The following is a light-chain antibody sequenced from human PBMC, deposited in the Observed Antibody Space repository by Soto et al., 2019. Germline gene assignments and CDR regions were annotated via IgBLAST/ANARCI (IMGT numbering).Light chain of an antibody. CDR2: EVS. CDR1: SSDVGSYNL. J-gene: IGLJ2*01. V-gene: IGLV2-23*02. Sequence: QSVLTQPASVSGSPGQSITISCTGTSSDVGSYNLVSWYQQHPGKAPKLIIYEVSKRPSGVSNRFSGSKSGNTASLTVSGLQAEDEADYFCSSAGSSTPVVLGGGTQLTVL. CDR3: CSSAGSSTPVV.